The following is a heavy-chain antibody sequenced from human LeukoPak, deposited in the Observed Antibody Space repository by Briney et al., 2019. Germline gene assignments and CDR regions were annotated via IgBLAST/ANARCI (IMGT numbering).Heavy chain of an antibody. V-gene: IGHV4-39*01. D-gene: IGHD1-26*01. Sequence: SETLSLTCTVSGGSISSSSYYWRWIRQPPGKGLEWIGSIYYSGSTYYNPSLKSRVTISVDTSKNQFSLKLSSVTAADTAVYYCARHSGGSYYVDYCGQGTLVTVSS. CDR1: GGSISSSSYY. J-gene: IGHJ4*02. CDR3: ARHSGGSYYVDY. CDR2: IYYSGST.